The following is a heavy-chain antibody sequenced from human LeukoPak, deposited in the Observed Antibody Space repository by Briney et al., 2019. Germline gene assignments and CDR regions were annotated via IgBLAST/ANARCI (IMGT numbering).Heavy chain of an antibody. D-gene: IGHD2-2*01. CDR1: GFAFSNYA. CDR3: ARLAYCSSTSCFWGS. V-gene: IGHV3-30-3*01. J-gene: IGHJ5*02. Sequence: GRSLRLSCAASGFAFSNYAIHWVRQAPGKGLEWVAVISYDGSKTYADPVKGRFTISRDNSKNTLYPQMNSLKTEDTAVYYCARLAYCSSTSCFWGSWGQGTLVTVSS. CDR2: ISYDGSKT.